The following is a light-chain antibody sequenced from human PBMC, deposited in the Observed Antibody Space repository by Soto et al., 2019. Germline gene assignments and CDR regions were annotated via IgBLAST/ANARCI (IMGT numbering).Light chain of an antibody. CDR2: GAS. Sequence: EIVMTQSPATLSVSPGGRATLPCSASQSISDTLAWYQQKPGQAPRLLIHGASTRAPGFPARFSGSGSGTGFVLTIRRLQSEDFAVYFCQQYDKWPWTFGQGTKLDIK. CDR3: QQYDKWPWT. CDR1: QSISDT. V-gene: IGKV3-15*01. J-gene: IGKJ1*01.